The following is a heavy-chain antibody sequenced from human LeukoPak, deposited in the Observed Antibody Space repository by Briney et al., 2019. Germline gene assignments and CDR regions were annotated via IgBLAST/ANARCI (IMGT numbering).Heavy chain of an antibody. D-gene: IGHD5-24*01. Sequence: ASVKVSCKASGYTFTGYYMHWVRQAPGQGLEWMGWINPNSGGTNYAQKFQGRVTMTRDTSISTAYMELSRLRSDDTAVYYCARTWGVEMATISTIDYWSQGTLVTVSS. CDR2: INPNSGGT. CDR3: ARTWGVEMATISTIDY. CDR1: GYTFTGYY. J-gene: IGHJ4*02. V-gene: IGHV1-2*02.